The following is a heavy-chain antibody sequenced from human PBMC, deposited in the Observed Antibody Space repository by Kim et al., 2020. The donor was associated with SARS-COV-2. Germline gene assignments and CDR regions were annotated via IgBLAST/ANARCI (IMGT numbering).Heavy chain of an antibody. CDR2: INAGNGNT. Sequence: ASVKVSCKASGYTFTSYAMHWVRQAPGQRLEWMGWINAGNGNTKYSQKFQGRVTITRDTSASTAYMELSSLRSEDTAVYYCARGTAPRWNYYDSSGPDYWGQGTLVTVSS. CDR1: GYTFTSYA. J-gene: IGHJ4*02. V-gene: IGHV1-3*01. D-gene: IGHD3-22*01. CDR3: ARGTAPRWNYYDSSGPDY.